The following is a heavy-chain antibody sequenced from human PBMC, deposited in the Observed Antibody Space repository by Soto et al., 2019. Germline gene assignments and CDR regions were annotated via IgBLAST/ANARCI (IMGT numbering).Heavy chain of an antibody. D-gene: IGHD3-16*01. CDR2: IYYSGST. J-gene: IGHJ5*02. Sequence: SETLSLTCTVSGGSISRYYWSWIRQPPGKGLEWLGYIYYSGSTNYNPSLKSRVTISVDTSKNQFSLKLSSVTAADTAVYYCARDRLAIRAFDPWGQGTLVTVS. V-gene: IGHV4-59*01. CDR3: ARDRLAIRAFDP. CDR1: GGSISRYY.